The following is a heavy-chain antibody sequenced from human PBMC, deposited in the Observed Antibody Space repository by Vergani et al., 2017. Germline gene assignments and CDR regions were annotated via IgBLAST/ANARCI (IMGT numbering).Heavy chain of an antibody. D-gene: IGHD3-22*01. CDR3: ASLASSSSGYYSDY. CDR2: IIPIFGTA. Sequence: QVQLVQSGAEVKKPGSSVKVSCKASGGTFSSYAISWVRQAPGQGLEGVGGIIPIFGTANYAQNFQGRVTITADKSKSTAYMELSSLRAEDTAVYYCASLASSSSGYYSDYWGQGTLVTVSS. J-gene: IGHJ4*02. V-gene: IGHV1-69*06. CDR1: GGTFSSYA.